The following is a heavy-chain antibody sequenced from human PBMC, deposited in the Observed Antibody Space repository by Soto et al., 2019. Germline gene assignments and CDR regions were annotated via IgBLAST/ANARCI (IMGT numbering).Heavy chain of an antibody. J-gene: IGHJ5*02. V-gene: IGHV2-5*02. CDR2: IYWDDDK. D-gene: IGHD6-13*01. CDR1: GFSLSTSGVG. CDR3: AHRLSSSSWYAPYWFDP. Sequence: QITLKESGPTLVKPTQTLTLTCTFSGFSLSTSGVGVGWIRQPPGKALEWLALIYWDDDKRYSPSLKSRLTITKDTSKTQVVLTMTNMDPVDTATYYCAHRLSSSSWYAPYWFDPWGQGTLVTVSS.